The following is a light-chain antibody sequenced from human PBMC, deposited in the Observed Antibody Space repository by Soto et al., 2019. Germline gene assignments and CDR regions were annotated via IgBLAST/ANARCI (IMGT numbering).Light chain of an antibody. J-gene: IGLJ2*01. CDR3: QSYDSSLV. Sequence: QSVLTQPPSVSGAPGQRVTISCTGSSSNIGAGYGVHWYQQLPGTAPKLLIYDNNNRPSGVPDRFSGSKSGTSASLAITGLQAEDEADYYCQSYDSSLVFGGGTKLTVL. V-gene: IGLV1-40*01. CDR1: SSNIGAGYG. CDR2: DNN.